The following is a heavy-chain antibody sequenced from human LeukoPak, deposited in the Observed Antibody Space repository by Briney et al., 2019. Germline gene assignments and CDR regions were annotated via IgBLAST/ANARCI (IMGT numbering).Heavy chain of an antibody. Sequence: ASVKVSCKASGYTVTSYYMHWVRQAPGQGLEWMGIINPSGGSTSYAQKFQGRVTMTRDMSPSTVYMELSSLRSEDTAVYYCARDQVSYDYGGKGLAFDIWGQGTMVTVSS. CDR2: INPSGGST. D-gene: IGHD4-23*01. CDR3: ARDQVSYDYGGKGLAFDI. CDR1: GYTVTSYY. J-gene: IGHJ3*02. V-gene: IGHV1-46*01.